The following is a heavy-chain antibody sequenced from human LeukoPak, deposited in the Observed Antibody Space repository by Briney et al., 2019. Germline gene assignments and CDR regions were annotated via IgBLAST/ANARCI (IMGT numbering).Heavy chain of an antibody. V-gene: IGHV1-2*02. CDR2: INPNSGGT. CDR1: GYTFTGYY. Sequence: ASVKVSCKASGYTFTGYYMFWVRQAPGQGLEWMGWINPNSGGTNYAQKFQGRVTMTTDTSTSTAYMELRSLRSDDTAVYYCARDNGGAYYFDTSAYYHNDAFDIWGQGTMVTVSS. J-gene: IGHJ3*02. CDR3: ARDNGGAYYFDTSAYYHNDAFDI. D-gene: IGHD3-22*01.